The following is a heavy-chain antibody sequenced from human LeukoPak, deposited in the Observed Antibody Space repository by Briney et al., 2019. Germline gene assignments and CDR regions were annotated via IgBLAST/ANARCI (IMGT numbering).Heavy chain of an antibody. CDR1: GYTFSSYW. Sequence: GESLRISCKGSGYTFSSYWIGWVRQMPGKGLEWMGIIYPGDSDTRYSPSLQGQVTISVDTSIGTAYLQWSSLKASDTASYYCVRQKDFRLDYWGQGTLVTVSS. V-gene: IGHV5-51*01. J-gene: IGHJ4*02. CDR2: IYPGDSDT. D-gene: IGHD3-3*01. CDR3: VRQKDFRLDY.